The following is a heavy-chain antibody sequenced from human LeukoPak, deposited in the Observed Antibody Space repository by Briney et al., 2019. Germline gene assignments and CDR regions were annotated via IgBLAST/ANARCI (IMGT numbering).Heavy chain of an antibody. CDR2: INPDGSEK. CDR1: AFSFTTHY. V-gene: IGHV3-7*01. Sequence: GESLRLSCVASAFSFTTHYMSWVRQAPGKGLEWVAIINPDGSEKSYVDSVKGRFTISRDNSDNLLYLNMNNLRAEGTALYYCARDPAYGALDIWGQGTVVTVSS. D-gene: IGHD2-21*01. CDR3: ARDPAYGALDI. J-gene: IGHJ3*02.